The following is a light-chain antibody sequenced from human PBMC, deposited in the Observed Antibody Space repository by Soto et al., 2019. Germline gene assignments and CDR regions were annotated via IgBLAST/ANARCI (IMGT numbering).Light chain of an antibody. Sequence: DIKMTQSPSSLSASVADRVTITCRASQSISDYLHWFQQKPGKAPKLLIFAASSLQSGVPSRFSGTGSGTDFTLTISSLQPEDFATYYCQHSNSTPYTFGQGTKLEIK. CDR1: QSISDY. J-gene: IGKJ2*01. V-gene: IGKV1-39*01. CDR3: QHSNSTPYT. CDR2: AAS.